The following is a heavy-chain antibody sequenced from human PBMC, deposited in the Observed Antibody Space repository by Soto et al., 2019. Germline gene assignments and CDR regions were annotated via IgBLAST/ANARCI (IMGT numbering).Heavy chain of an antibody. D-gene: IGHD6-19*01. Sequence: VQLVESGGGVVQPGRSLRLSCAASGFTFSDYAMQWVRQAPGKGLEWVAVVSHDGRNAHYADSVKGRFTISRDSSKNTVSLEMTSLRAEDTAVYYCAKGGRQWLVTSAFNYWGQGALVTVSS. V-gene: IGHV3-30*18. CDR2: VSHDGRNA. CDR1: GFTFSDYA. J-gene: IGHJ4*02. CDR3: AKGGRQWLVTSAFNY.